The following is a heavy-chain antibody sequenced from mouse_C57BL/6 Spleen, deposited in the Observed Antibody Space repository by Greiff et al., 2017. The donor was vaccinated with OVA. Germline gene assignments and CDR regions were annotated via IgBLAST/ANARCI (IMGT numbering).Heavy chain of an antibody. Sequence: QVQLKQPGAELVKPGASVKLSCKASGYTFTSYWMHWVTQRPGRGLEWIGRIDPNSGGTKYNEKFKSKATLTVDKPSSTAYMQLSSLTSEDSAVYYCARDGYYVDYAMDYWGQGTSVTVSS. V-gene: IGHV1-72*01. CDR2: IDPNSGGT. D-gene: IGHD2-3*01. CDR3: ARDGYYVDYAMDY. CDR1: GYTFTSYW. J-gene: IGHJ4*01.